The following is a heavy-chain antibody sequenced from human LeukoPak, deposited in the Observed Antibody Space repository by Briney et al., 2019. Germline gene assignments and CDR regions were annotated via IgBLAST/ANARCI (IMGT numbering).Heavy chain of an antibody. V-gene: IGHV1-2*02. J-gene: IGHJ4*02. CDR2: INPNSGGT. CDR1: GYTFTGYY. Sequence: ASVKVSCKASGYTFTGYYIHWVRQAPGQGLEWMGWINPNSGGTNYAQKFQGKVTMTRDTSISTAYMALSRLRSDDTAVYYCARTFYCSSTSCYEYYFDYWGQGTLVTVSS. CDR3: ARTFYCSSTSCYEYYFDY. D-gene: IGHD2-2*01.